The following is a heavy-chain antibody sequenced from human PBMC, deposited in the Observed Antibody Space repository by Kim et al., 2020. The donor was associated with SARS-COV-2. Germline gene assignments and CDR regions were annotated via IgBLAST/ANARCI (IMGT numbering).Heavy chain of an antibody. Sequence: GGSLRLSCAASGFTFSSYWMSWVRQAPGKGLEWVANIKQDGSEKYYVDSVKGRFTISRDYAKNSLYLQMNSLRAEDTAVYYCARVVSARIAARPGWFDPWGQGTLVTVSS. CDR2: IKQDGSEK. CDR1: GFTFSSYW. J-gene: IGHJ5*02. V-gene: IGHV3-7*01. CDR3: ARVVSARIAARPGWFDP. D-gene: IGHD6-6*01.